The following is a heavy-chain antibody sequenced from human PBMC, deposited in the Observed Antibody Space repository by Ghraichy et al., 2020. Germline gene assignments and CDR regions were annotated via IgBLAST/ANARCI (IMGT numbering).Heavy chain of an antibody. CDR3: ARSRYCSGDTCYRFDY. CDR2: VSHGGGT. D-gene: IGHD2-15*01. J-gene: IGHJ4*02. Sequence: SETLSLTCAVSGVSVRTYFWNWIRKTPGKGLEWIAHVSHGGGTKLNPSLKGRVTTSLDPSRNQFSLKLSSVTAADTAVYYCARSRYCSGDTCYRFDYWGRGTLVTVS. V-gene: IGHV4-59*02. CDR1: GVSVRTYF.